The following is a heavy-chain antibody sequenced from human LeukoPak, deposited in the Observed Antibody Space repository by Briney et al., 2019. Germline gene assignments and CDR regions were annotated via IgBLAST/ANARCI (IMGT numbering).Heavy chain of an antibody. J-gene: IGHJ4*02. CDR3: ARQGEQFLEWLCFT. CDR1: GGSISDSNFY. Sequence: SETLSLTRTVSGGSISDSNFYWAWIRQSPGKGLEWIGTIYYSGPTYYNPSLKSRVTISVDTSKNQFSLSLRSVTAADTAVYYCARQGEQFLEWLCFTWGQGGLVTVSS. V-gene: IGHV4-39*01. D-gene: IGHD3-3*01. CDR2: IYYSGPT.